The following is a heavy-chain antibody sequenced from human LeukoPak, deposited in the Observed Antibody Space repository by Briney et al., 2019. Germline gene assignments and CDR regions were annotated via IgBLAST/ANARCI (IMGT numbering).Heavy chain of an antibody. J-gene: IGHJ5*02. D-gene: IGHD1-26*01. CDR1: GFTFSGYP. CDR2: ILYDGSNK. CDR3: AREGGGSPNWFDP. V-gene: IGHV3-30-3*01. Sequence: GRSLRLSCAASGFTFSGYPMHWVRQAPGKGLEWVALILYDGSNKYFADSVKGRFTISRDNSKNTLYLQMNSLRAEDTAVYYCAREGGGSPNWFDPWGQGTLVTVSS.